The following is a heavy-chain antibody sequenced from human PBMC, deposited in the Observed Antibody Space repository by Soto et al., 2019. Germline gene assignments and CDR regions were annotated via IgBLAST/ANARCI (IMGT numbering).Heavy chain of an antibody. V-gene: IGHV4-59*08. CDR3: ARQAAHSFDAFDI. J-gene: IGHJ3*02. D-gene: IGHD6-6*01. CDR1: GGSISSYY. CDR2: IYYSGST. Sequence: SETLSLTCTVSGGSISSYYWSWIRQPPGKGLEWIGYIYYSGSTNYNPSLKSRVTISVDTSKNQFSLKLSSVTAADTAVYYCARQAAHSFDAFDIWGQGTMVTVSS.